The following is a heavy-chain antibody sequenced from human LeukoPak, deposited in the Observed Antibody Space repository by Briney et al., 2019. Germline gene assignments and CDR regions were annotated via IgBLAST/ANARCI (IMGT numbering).Heavy chain of an antibody. D-gene: IGHD1-26*01. CDR1: GYTFTDYY. CDR3: ARSYSGFGYALHDY. V-gene: IGHV1-2*02. CDR2: INPNSGGT. J-gene: IGHJ4*02. Sequence: ASVKVSCKASGYTFTDYYMHWVRQAPGQGLEWMGWINPNSGGTNYAQKFQGRVTMTRDTSISTAYMELSSLRSDDTAMYYCARSYSGFGYALHDYWGQGTLVTVSA.